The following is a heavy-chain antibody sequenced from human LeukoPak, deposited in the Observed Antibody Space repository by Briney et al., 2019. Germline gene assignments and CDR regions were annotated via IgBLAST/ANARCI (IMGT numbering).Heavy chain of an antibody. CDR3: ARAPFQRGGGDYFDY. CDR2: IYYSGST. V-gene: IGHV4-59*08. D-gene: IGHD2/OR15-2a*01. J-gene: IGHJ4*02. CDR1: GGSISSYY. Sequence: PSETLSLTCAVSGGSISSYYWSWIRQPPGKGLEWIGYIYYSGSTNYNPSLKSRVTISVDTSKNQFSLKLSSVTAADTAVYYCARAPFQRGGGDYFDYWGQGTLVTVSS.